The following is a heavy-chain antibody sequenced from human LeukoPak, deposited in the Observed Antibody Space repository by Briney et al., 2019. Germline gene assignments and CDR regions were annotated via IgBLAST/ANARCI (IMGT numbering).Heavy chain of an antibody. D-gene: IGHD4-23*01. CDR1: GFIVSSNY. CDR2: IYSGGST. Sequence: GGSLRLSCAASGFIVSSNYMSWVRQAPGKGLEWVSIIYSGGSTYYADSVKGRFTISRDNSKNTLYLQMNSLRAEDTAVYYCAKTPRATVVTHYGYWGQGTLVTVSS. CDR3: AKTPRATVVTHYGY. V-gene: IGHV3-53*01. J-gene: IGHJ4*02.